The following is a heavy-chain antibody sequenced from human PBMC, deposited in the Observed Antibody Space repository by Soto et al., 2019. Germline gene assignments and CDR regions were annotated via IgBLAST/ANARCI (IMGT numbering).Heavy chain of an antibody. J-gene: IGHJ5*02. CDR3: TRGFCNSSSCYANWFDP. CDR2: IYIGGGT. CDR1: GFAVGSNY. V-gene: IGHV3-66*01. Sequence: EVQLVESGGGLVRPGGSVRLSCAASGFAVGSNYMSWVRQAPGKGLEWVSLIYIGGGTHYADSVKGRFTISRDNSKNTLDLQMNSLRAEDTAVYHCTRGFCNSSSCYANWFDPWGQRTLVTVSS. D-gene: IGHD2-2*01.